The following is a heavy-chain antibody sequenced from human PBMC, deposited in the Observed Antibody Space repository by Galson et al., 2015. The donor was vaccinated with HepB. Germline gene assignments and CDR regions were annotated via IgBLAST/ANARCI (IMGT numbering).Heavy chain of an antibody. V-gene: IGHV1-24*01. CDR2: FDPEDGET. CDR3: ATESAYYDSSGYYQGGY. J-gene: IGHJ4*02. D-gene: IGHD3-22*01. Sequence: SVKVSCKVSGYTLTELSMHWVRQAPGKGLEWMGGFDPEDGETIYAQKFQGRVTMTEDTSTDTAYMELSSLRSEDTAVYYCATESAYYDSSGYYQGGYWGQGTLVAVSS. CDR1: GYTLTELS.